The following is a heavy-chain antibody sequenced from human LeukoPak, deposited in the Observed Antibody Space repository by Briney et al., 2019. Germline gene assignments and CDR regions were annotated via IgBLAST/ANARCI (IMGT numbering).Heavy chain of an antibody. CDR1: GGSIRNFS. CDR3: ARRYYDFWSGHNWFDP. CDR2: LYHNGST. D-gene: IGHD3-3*01. J-gene: IGHJ5*02. Sequence: SETLSLTCAVSGGSIRNFSWIWIRQSPGTGLKYIGNLYHNGSTNYHPSLQSRVSISVDTSKNQFSLKVSSVTAADTAVYYCARRYYDFWSGHNWFDPWGQGTLVTVSS. V-gene: IGHV4-59*12.